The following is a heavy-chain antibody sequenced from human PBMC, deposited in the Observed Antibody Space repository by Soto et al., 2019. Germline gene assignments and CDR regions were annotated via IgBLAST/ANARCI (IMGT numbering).Heavy chain of an antibody. Sequence: QVQLVQSGAEVKKPGASVKVSCKASGYTFTSYYMHWVRQAPGQGLEWMGIINPSGGSTSYAQKFQGRVTMTRDTSTSTVYMDLSSLRSEDTAVYYCARAGATFAFDIWGQGTMVTVSS. V-gene: IGHV1-46*01. J-gene: IGHJ3*02. CDR1: GYTFTSYY. CDR3: ARAGATFAFDI. D-gene: IGHD1-26*01. CDR2: INPSGGST.